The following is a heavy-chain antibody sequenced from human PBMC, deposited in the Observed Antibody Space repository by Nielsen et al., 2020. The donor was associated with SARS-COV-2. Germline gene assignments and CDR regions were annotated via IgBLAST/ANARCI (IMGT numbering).Heavy chain of an antibody. CDR3: ARAGSGSSPYYYYYYGMDV. V-gene: IGHV1-24*01. Sequence: WVRQAPGQGLEWMGGFDPEDGETIYAQKFQGRVTMTEDTSTDTAYMELSSLRSEDTAVYYCARAGSGSSPYYYYYYGMDVWGQGTTVTVSS. D-gene: IGHD3-10*01. J-gene: IGHJ6*02. CDR2: FDPEDGET.